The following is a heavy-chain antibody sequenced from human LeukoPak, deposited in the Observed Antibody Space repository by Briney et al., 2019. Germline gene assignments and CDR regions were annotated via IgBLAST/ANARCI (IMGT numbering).Heavy chain of an antibody. CDR1: GFTVSSNY. D-gene: IGHD4-17*01. V-gene: IGHV3-66*01. CDR3: ARAGDYGDYVGWFDP. J-gene: IGHJ5*02. Sequence: GGSLRLSCAASGFTVSSNYMSWVRQAPGKGLEWVSVIYSGGSTYYADSVKGRFTISRDNSKNTLYLQMNSLRAEDTAVYYCARAGDYGDYVGWFDPWGQGTLVTVSS. CDR2: IYSGGST.